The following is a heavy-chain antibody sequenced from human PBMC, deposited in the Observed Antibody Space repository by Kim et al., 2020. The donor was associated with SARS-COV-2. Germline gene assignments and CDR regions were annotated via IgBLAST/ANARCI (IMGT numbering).Heavy chain of an antibody. CDR2: IYYSGST. D-gene: IGHD5-18*01. CDR1: GGSISSSSYY. CDR3: ARDGIQAPIDY. V-gene: IGHV4-39*07. J-gene: IGHJ4*02. Sequence: SETLSLTCTVSGGSISSSSYYWGWIRQPPGKGLEWIGSIYYSGSTYYNPSLKSRVTISVDTSKNQFSLKLSSVTAADTAVYYCARDGIQAPIDYWGQGTLVTVSS.